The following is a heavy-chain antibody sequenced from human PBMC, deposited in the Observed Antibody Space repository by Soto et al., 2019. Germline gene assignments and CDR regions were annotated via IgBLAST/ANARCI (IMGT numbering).Heavy chain of an antibody. Sequence: SETLSLTCAVYGLSFRDFYWSWLRQTPEKGLEWIGEINHSGDTKYNPSLESRVTISVDTSKNQFSLKVNFVTPADTAVYYCARTGGMDVWGPGATVTVSS. V-gene: IGHV4-34*01. CDR1: GLSFRDFY. CDR2: INHSGDT. CDR3: ARTGGMDV. J-gene: IGHJ6*02.